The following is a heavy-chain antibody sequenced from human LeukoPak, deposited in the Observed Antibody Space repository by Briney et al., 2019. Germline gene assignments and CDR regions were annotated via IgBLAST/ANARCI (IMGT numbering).Heavy chain of an antibody. CDR3: ARVHDIRYGMDV. CDR2: IYYSGST. D-gene: IGHD3-9*01. CDR1: GGSISSYY. J-gene: IGHJ6*02. Sequence: PSGTLSLTCTVSGGSISSYYWSWIRQPPGKGLEWIGYIYYSGSTNYNPSLKSRVTISVVTSKNQFSLKLSSVTAADTAVYYCARVHDIRYGMDVWGQGTTVTVSS. V-gene: IGHV4-59*01.